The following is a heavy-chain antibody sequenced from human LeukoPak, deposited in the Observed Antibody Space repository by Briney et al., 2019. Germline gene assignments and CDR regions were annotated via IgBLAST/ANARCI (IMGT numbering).Heavy chain of an antibody. D-gene: IGHD3-10*01. J-gene: IGHJ4*02. CDR2: ISSDGRNK. CDR3: VKDWGFRFASGGSYLDY. Sequence: GRSLRLSCAASGFTFSDYGMHWVRQAPGKGLEWVATISSDGRNKNHVESVKGRFTISRDNSKSTLYLQMNSLRAEDTAVYYCVKDWGFRFASGGSYLDYWGQGTLVTVSS. V-gene: IGHV3-30*18. CDR1: GFTFSDYG.